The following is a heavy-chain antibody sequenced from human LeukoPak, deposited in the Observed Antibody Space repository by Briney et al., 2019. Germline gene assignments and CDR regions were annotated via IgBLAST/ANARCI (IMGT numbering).Heavy chain of an antibody. D-gene: IGHD2/OR15-2a*01. CDR3: ARRGSSSSLFDS. J-gene: IGHJ4*01. Sequence: GESLKISCQGSGHNFTTSWVGWVRQMPGKGLEWMGIIYPEDSDARYSPSFQGHVTISADKSISTAYLQWSTLKASDTATYYCARRGSSSSLFDSCGRATQVIVSS. V-gene: IGHV5-51*01. CDR2: IYPEDSDA. CDR1: GHNFTTSW.